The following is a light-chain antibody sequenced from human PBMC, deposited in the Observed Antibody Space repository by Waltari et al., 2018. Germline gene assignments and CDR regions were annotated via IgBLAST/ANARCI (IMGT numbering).Light chain of an antibody. Sequence: DIQMTQSPSSLSASVGDRVTITCRASQSISNYLSWYQQKPGKAPNLLIYAASSFQSGVPSRFSGSGSGKDFTLTISSLQPEDFATYYCQQSYISLTFGQGTKVEIK. CDR2: AAS. CDR3: QQSYISLT. J-gene: IGKJ1*01. V-gene: IGKV1-39*01. CDR1: QSISNY.